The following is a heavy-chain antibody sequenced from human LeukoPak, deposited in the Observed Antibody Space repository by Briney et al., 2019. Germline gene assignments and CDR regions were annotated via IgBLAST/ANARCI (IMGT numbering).Heavy chain of an antibody. CDR2: ISGSGGST. V-gene: IGHV3-23*01. D-gene: IGHD3-16*02. J-gene: IGHJ6*02. CDR3: AKDRLRLGELSPDGMDV. Sequence: PGGSLRLSCAASGFTFSSYAMSWARQAPGKGLEWVSAISGSGGSTYYADSVKGRFTISRDNSKNTLYLQMNSLRAEDTAVYYCAKDRLRLGELSPDGMDVWGQGTTVTVSS. CDR1: GFTFSSYA.